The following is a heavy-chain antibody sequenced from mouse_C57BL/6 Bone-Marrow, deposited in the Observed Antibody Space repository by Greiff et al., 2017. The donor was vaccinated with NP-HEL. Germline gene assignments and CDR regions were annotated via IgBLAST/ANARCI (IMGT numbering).Heavy chain of an antibody. V-gene: IGHV1-19*01. CDR2: INPYNGGT. CDR3: ARTYYYGSRYFDV. J-gene: IGHJ1*03. CDR1: GYTFTDYY. D-gene: IGHD1-1*01. Sequence: EVKLQQSGPVLVKPGASVKMSCKASGYTFTDYYMNWVKQSHGKSLEWIGVINPYNGGTSYNQKFKGKATLTVDKSSSTAYMELNSLTSEDSAVYYCARTYYYGSRYFDVWGTGTTVTVSS.